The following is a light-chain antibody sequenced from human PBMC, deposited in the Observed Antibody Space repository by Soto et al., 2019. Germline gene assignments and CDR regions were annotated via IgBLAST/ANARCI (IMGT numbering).Light chain of an antibody. Sequence: EIVLTQSPGTLSLSPGERATLSCRASQSVSSNYLAWYQQTPGQAPRLLIYGASSRVTGIPDRFSGSGSGTYFTLTISRLEPEDFAVYYCQQYGGSPRVTFGGGTKVEIK. CDR3: QQYGGSPRVT. J-gene: IGKJ4*01. V-gene: IGKV3-20*01. CDR2: GAS. CDR1: QSVSSNY.